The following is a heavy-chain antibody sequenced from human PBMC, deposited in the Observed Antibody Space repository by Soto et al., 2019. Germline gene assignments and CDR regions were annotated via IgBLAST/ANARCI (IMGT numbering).Heavy chain of an antibody. V-gene: IGHV1-18*01. CDR2: ISAYNGNT. CDR3: ARPYYDFWSGYVSGDDAFDI. D-gene: IGHD3-3*01. J-gene: IGHJ3*02. CDR1: GYTFTSYG. Sequence: ASVKVSCKASGYTFTSYGISWLRQAPGQGLEWMGWISAYNGNTNYAQKLQGRVTMTTDTSTSTAYMELRSLRSDDTAVYYCARPYYDFWSGYVSGDDAFDIWGQGTMVTVSS.